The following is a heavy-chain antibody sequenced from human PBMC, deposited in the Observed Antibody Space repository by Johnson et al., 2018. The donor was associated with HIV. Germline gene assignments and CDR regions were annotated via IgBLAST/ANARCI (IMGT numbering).Heavy chain of an antibody. D-gene: IGHD1-26*01. Sequence: QVQLVESGGGVVQPGGSLRLSCAASGFTFSSYGMHWVRQAPGKGLEWVAFIWYDGSNKYYADSVKGRFTISRDNSKNTLYLQMNSLRAEDTAVFYCAKVGIEGHTSLLRAFEMWGQGTMVTVSS. J-gene: IGHJ3*02. CDR1: GFTFSSYG. CDR3: AKVGIEGHTSLLRAFEM. V-gene: IGHV3-30*02. CDR2: IWYDGSNK.